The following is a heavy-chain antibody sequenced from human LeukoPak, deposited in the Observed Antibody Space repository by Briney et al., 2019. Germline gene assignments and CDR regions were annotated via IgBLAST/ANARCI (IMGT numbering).Heavy chain of an antibody. CDR3: ARCSGYSNWFDP. CDR2: IYYSGST. J-gene: IGHJ5*02. V-gene: IGHV4-59*01. Sequence: SETLSLTCTVSGGSISSYYWSWIRQPPGKGLEWIGYIYYSGSTNYNPSLKSRVTISVDTSKNQFSLKLSSVTAADTAVYYCARCSGYSNWFDPRGQGTLVTVSS. D-gene: IGHD3-22*01. CDR1: GGSISSYY.